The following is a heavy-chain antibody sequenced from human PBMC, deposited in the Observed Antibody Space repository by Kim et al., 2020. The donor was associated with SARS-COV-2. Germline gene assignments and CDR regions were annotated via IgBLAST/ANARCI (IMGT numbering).Heavy chain of an antibody. CDR1: GYTFTGYY. CDR3: AREGSVYSTESYGMDV. Sequence: ASVKVSCKASGYTFTGYYMHWVRQAPGQGLEWMGWINPNSGGTNYAQKFQGRVTMTRDTSISTAYMELSRLRSDDTAVYYCAREGSVYSTESYGMDVWGQGTTVTVSS. CDR2: INPNSGGT. V-gene: IGHV1-2*02. D-gene: IGHD2-2*01. J-gene: IGHJ6*02.